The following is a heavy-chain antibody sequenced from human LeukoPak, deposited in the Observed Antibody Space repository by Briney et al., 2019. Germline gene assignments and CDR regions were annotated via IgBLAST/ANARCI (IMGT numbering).Heavy chain of an antibody. V-gene: IGHV4-61*02. Sequence: PSQTLSLTCTVSGGSISSGSYYWGWIRQPAGKGLEWIGRMYTSGSTNYNSSLKSRVTISVDTSKNQFSLKLSSVTAADTAVYYCARDGTRRSGYPHAFDIWGQGTMVTVSS. J-gene: IGHJ3*02. CDR2: MYTSGST. CDR1: GGSISSGSYY. D-gene: IGHD5-12*01. CDR3: ARDGTRRSGYPHAFDI.